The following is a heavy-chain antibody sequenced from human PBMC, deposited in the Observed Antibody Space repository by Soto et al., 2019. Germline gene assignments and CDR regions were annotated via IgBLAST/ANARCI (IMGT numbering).Heavy chain of an antibody. V-gene: IGHV3-33*01. CDR3: AFPYYYGSGSYPDAFDI. CDR2: IWYDGSNK. D-gene: IGHD3-10*01. J-gene: IGHJ3*02. Sequence: SLRLSCAASGFTFSSYGMHWVRQAPGKGLEWVAVIWYDGSNKYYADSVKGRFTISRDNSKNTLYLQMNSLRAEDTAVYYCAFPYYYGSGSYPDAFDIWGQGTMVTVSS. CDR1: GFTFSSYG.